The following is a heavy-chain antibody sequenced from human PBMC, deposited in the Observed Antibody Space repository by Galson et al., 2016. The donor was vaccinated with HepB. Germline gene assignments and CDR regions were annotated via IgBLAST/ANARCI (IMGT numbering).Heavy chain of an antibody. D-gene: IGHD4-23*01. CDR3: ARGVYGGTSFWYFDF. CDR2: IWYEGSHK. J-gene: IGHJ2*01. V-gene: IGHV3-33*01. Sequence: SLRLSCAVSGFSFNSYGMHWVRQAPGKGLEWVAVIWYEGSHKYYADSVKGRFTISRDNSYNTLYLQMNSLGAEDTAVYYCARGVYGGTSFWYFDFWGLGTLVTVSS. CDR1: GFSFNSYG.